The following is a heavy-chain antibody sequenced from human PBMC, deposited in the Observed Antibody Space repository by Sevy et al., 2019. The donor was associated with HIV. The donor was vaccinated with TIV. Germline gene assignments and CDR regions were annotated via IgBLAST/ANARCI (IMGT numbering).Heavy chain of an antibody. D-gene: IGHD3-22*01. CDR3: AREGGDYYDSVAYDPEYFEH. CDR2: VYHSGRN. V-gene: IGHV4-59*01. Sequence: SETLSLTCSVSGGSISYYYWSWIRQPPGKGLEWIGYVYHSGRNTYNPSLKGRVTISVAKAKNQFSLTVTSVTETDPAVYYCAREGGDYYDSVAYDPEYFEHWGPGSLVTVSS. J-gene: IGHJ1*01. CDR1: GGSISYYY.